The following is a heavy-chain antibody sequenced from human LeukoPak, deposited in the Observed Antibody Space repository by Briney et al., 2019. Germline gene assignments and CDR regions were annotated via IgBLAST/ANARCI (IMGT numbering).Heavy chain of an antibody. D-gene: IGHD3-10*01. CDR3: AKSPYSITTVSHFDY. J-gene: IGHJ4*02. V-gene: IGHV1-18*01. Sequence: ASVKVSCKASGYTFTSYGISWVRQAPGQGLEWMGWISAYNGNTNYAQKLQGRVTMTTDTSTSTAYMELRSLRSDDTAVYYCAKSPYSITTVSHFDYWGQGTLVTVSS. CDR2: ISAYNGNT. CDR1: GYTFTSYG.